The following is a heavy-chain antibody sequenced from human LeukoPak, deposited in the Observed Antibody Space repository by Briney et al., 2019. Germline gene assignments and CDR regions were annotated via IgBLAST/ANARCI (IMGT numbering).Heavy chain of an antibody. V-gene: IGHV3-7*04. Sequence: GGSLRLSCAASGFTFSSYWMSWVRQAPGKGLEWVANIKQDGSEKYYVDSVKGRFTISRDNAKNSLYLQMNSLRAEDTVVYYCARVPAAHWPDYWGQGTLVTVSS. D-gene: IGHD2-2*01. CDR1: GFTFSSYW. CDR2: IKQDGSEK. CDR3: ARVPAAHWPDY. J-gene: IGHJ4*02.